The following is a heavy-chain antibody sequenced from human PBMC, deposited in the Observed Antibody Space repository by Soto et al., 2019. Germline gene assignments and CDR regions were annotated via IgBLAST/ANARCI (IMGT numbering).Heavy chain of an antibody. CDR1: GGSISSSSYY. D-gene: IGHD3-10*01. V-gene: IGHV4-39*01. J-gene: IGHJ5*02. CDR3: ARHRGGVVRGVITNCFDP. Sequence: PSETLSLTCTVSGGSISSSSYYWGWIRQPPGKGLEWIGSIYYSGSTYYNPSLKSRVTISVDASKNQFSLKLSSVTAADTAVYYCARHRGGVVRGVITNCFDPWGQGTLVTVSS. CDR2: IYYSGST.